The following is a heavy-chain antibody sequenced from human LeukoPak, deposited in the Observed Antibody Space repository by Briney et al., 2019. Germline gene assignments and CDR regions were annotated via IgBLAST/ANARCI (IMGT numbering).Heavy chain of an antibody. CDR1: GGTFSSYA. CDR2: IIPIFGTA. V-gene: IGHV1-69*13. J-gene: IGHJ5*02. CDR3: ARDPGNYDILTGYSPYNWFDP. D-gene: IGHD3-9*01. Sequence: SVKVSCKASGGTFSSYAISWVRQAPGQGREWMGGIIPIFGTANYAQKFQGRVTITADESTSTAYMELSSLRSEDTAVYYCARDPGNYDILTGYSPYNWFDPWGQGTLVTVSS.